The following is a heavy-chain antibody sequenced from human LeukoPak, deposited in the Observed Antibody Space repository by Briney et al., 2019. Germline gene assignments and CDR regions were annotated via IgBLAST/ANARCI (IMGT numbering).Heavy chain of an antibody. CDR2: IYYSGST. Sequence: SETLSLTCTVSGCSISSSSYYWGWIRQPPGKGLEWIGSIYYSGSTYYNPSLKSRVTISVDTSKNQFSLKLSSVTAADTAVYYCARGYCSGGSCQNWFDPWGQGTLVTVSS. CDR3: ARGYCSGGSCQNWFDP. V-gene: IGHV4-39*01. D-gene: IGHD2-15*01. J-gene: IGHJ5*02. CDR1: GCSISSSSYY.